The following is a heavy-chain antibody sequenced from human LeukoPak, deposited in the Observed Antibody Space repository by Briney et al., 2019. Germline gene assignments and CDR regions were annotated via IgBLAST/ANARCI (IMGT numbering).Heavy chain of an antibody. Sequence: PGGPLRLSCAASGFTFSSYAMSWVRQAPRKGLESVSAISGSGGSTQYPDSVKSRFTISSDNSKNTLYLQMNSLRAEDTAVYYCAKGPRTVRFGDRHKGMFYYWGQGTLVTVSS. CDR1: GFTFSSYA. J-gene: IGHJ4*02. D-gene: IGHD3-10*01. CDR2: ISGSGGST. V-gene: IGHV3-23*01. CDR3: AKGPRTVRFGDRHKGMFYY.